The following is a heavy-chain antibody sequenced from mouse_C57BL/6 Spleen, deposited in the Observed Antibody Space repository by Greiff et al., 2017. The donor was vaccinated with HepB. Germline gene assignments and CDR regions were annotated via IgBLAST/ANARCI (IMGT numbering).Heavy chain of an antibody. CDR1: GFTFSDAW. CDR3: TRRGYDEGYYAMDY. V-gene: IGHV6-6*01. Sequence: EVKLMESGGGLVQPGGSMKLSCAASGFTFSDAWMDWVRQSPEKGLEWVAEIRNKANNHATYYAESVKGRFTISRDDSKSSVYLQMNSLRAEDTGIYYCTRRGYDEGYYAMDYWGQGTSVTVSS. J-gene: IGHJ4*01. CDR2: IRNKANNHAT. D-gene: IGHD2-2*01.